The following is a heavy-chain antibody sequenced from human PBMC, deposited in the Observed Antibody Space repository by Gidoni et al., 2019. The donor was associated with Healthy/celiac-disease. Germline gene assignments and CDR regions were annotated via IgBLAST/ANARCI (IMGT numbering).Heavy chain of an antibody. J-gene: IGHJ6*02. Sequence: QVQLPESCPGLVKPSGNLSLTCAGSGGSISSITWWSWVRQPPGKGLEWIGEIYHSGSTNYNPSLKSRVTISVDNSKNQFSLKLSSVTAADTAVYYCARVHCISTSCYSGYYYYYYGMDVWGQGTTVTVSS. V-gene: IGHV4-4*02. CDR2: IYHSGST. D-gene: IGHD2-2*02. CDR3: ARVHCISTSCYSGYYYYYYGMDV. CDR1: GGSISSITW.